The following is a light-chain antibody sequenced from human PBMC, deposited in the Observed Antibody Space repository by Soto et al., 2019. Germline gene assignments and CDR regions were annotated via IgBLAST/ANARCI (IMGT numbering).Light chain of an antibody. CDR3: QSYDTSLSGSV. J-gene: IGLJ2*01. V-gene: IGLV1-40*01. CDR2: GNS. Sequence: QSVLTQPPSVSGAPGQRVTLSCTGSSSNIGAGYDVHWYQQLPGTAPKLLILGNSNRPSGVRDRFSGSKSGTSASLAITGLQAEDEADYYCQSYDTSLSGSVFGGGTKVTVL. CDR1: SSNIGAGYD.